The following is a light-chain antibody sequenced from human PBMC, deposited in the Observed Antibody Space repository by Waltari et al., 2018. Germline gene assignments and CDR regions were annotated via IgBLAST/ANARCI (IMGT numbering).Light chain of an antibody. J-gene: IGKJ4*01. Sequence: IVLTQSPATLSLSPGESATLSCRASQSVGTYLAWYQHKRGQAPRLLIYDASNRATGIPARCSGSGSGTDFTLTISSLEPEDFAMYYCHQRNTWPLLTFGGGTKVEIK. CDR1: QSVGTY. CDR3: HQRNTWPLLT. CDR2: DAS. V-gene: IGKV3-11*01.